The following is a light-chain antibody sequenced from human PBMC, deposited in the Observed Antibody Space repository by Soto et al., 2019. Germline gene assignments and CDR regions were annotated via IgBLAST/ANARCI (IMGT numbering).Light chain of an antibody. CDR1: QSVSST. Sequence: EIVMTQSPATLSVSPGERATLSCRASQSVSSTLAWYQQKPGQAPRLLIYGASTRATGIPARFSGSESGTEFTHTISSLQSEDFAVYYCQQYNNWPRTFGQGTKLEIK. CDR2: GAS. J-gene: IGKJ2*01. V-gene: IGKV3-15*01. CDR3: QQYNNWPRT.